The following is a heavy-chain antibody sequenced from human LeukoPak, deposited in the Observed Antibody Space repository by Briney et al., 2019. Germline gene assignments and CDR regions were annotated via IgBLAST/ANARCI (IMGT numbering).Heavy chain of an antibody. Sequence: PGGSLRLSCAASGFTFSAYAMHWVRQAPGKGLEWVAVISYDGSNKHYADSVKGRFTISRDNSKNTLYLQMYSLRAEDTAVYYCAKDSLGVGIPTVIGIFDYWGQGTLVTVSS. CDR2: ISYDGSNK. D-gene: IGHD2-2*02. CDR1: GFTFSAYA. V-gene: IGHV3-30*04. CDR3: AKDSLGVGIPTVIGIFDY. J-gene: IGHJ4*02.